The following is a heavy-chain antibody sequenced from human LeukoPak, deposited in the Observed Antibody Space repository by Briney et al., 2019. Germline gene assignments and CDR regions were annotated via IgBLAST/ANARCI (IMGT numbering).Heavy chain of an antibody. CDR1: AFTLSTSA. J-gene: IGHJ4*02. CDR3: AKNFLRGHDY. D-gene: IGHD5-12*01. CDR2: ISGGGGST. V-gene: IGHV3-23*01. Sequence: GGSLRLSCAASAFTLSTSAMSWVRQAPGKGLEWVSAISGGGGSTHYADSVKGRFTISRDNSKNTLYLRMNSLRAEDTAVYYCAKNFLRGHDYWGQGTLVTVSS.